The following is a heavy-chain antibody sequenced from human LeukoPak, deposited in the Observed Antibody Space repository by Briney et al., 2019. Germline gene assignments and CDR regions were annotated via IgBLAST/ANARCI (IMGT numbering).Heavy chain of an antibody. CDR1: GVSISHYY. D-gene: IGHD5-12*01. Sequence: SETLSLTCAVSGVSISHYYWTWIRQPPGKGLEWVGSIYYSGSTNYNPSLKSRVTISIDTSKNQFSLKLTSVTAADTAVYYCARASRLRNDAFDIWGQGTMVTVSS. CDR2: IYYSGST. J-gene: IGHJ3*02. CDR3: ARASRLRNDAFDI. V-gene: IGHV4-59*01.